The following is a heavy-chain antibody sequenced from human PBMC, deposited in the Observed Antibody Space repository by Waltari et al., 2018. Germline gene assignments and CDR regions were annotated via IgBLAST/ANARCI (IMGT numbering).Heavy chain of an antibody. V-gene: IGHV1-69*05. CDR1: GGPFRSYA. CDR3: ASSAAAGDEYFQH. D-gene: IGHD6-13*01. CDR2: IIPIFGTA. Sequence: QVQLVQSGDEVKKPGSSLKVSFTASGGPFRSYAISWVRQAPGQGLEWMGGIIPIFGTANYAQKFQGRVTITTDESTSTAYMELSSLRSEDTAVYYCASSAAAGDEYFQHWGQGTLVTVSS. J-gene: IGHJ1*01.